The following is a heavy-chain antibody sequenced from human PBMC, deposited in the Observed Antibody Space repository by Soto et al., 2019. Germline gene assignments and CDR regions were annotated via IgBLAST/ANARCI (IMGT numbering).Heavy chain of an antibody. J-gene: IGHJ5*02. CDR1: GGFITRGGYY. V-gene: IGHV4-31*03. CDR3: ARDPAP. CDR2: IYNSGTT. Sequence: SETLSLTCTVSGGFITRGGYYWSGIRQHPGKGLEWIGYIYNSGTTYYNPSLKSRVTISVDTSKNQFSLKLTSVTAADTAVYYCARDPAPWGQGTLVT.